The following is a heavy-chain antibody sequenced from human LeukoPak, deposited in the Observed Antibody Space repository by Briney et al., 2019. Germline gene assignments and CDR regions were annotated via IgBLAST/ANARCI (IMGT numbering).Heavy chain of an antibody. V-gene: IGHV3-30*02. J-gene: IGHJ4*02. CDR3: AKGRVLYSSGWYMGDY. D-gene: IGHD6-19*01. Sequence: GGSLRLSCAASGFTFSSSGMHWVRQAPGKGRGWVAFIRYDGSNKYYTDSVKGRFTISRDNSKNTLYLQMNSLRAEDTAVYYCAKGRVLYSSGWYMGDYWGQGTLVTVSS. CDR1: GFTFSSSG. CDR2: IRYDGSNK.